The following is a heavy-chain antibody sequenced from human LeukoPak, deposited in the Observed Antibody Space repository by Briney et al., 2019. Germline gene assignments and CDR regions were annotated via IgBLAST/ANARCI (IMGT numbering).Heavy chain of an antibody. CDR3: TRPPDDYGDYVKDY. Sequence: GRSLRLSCAASGFTFSSYGMHWVRQASGKGLEWVGRIRSKANSYATAYAASVKGRFTISRDDSKNTAYLQMNSLKTEDTAVYYCTRPPDDYGDYVKDYWGQGTLVTVSS. V-gene: IGHV3-73*01. CDR1: GFTFSSYG. CDR2: IRSKANSYAT. D-gene: IGHD4-17*01. J-gene: IGHJ4*02.